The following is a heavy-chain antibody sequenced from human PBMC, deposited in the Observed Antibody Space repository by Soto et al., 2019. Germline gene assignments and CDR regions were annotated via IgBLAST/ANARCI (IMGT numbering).Heavy chain of an antibody. Sequence: GESLKISCTGFGYTFTTFWISWVRQMPGRGLEWMGRIDPRDSYTTYSPSFQGHVTISVDKSIRTAYLQWGSLKASDTAMYYCARLYCTSSTCDSWFDPWGQGTLVTVSS. D-gene: IGHD2-2*01. CDR1: GYTFTTFW. V-gene: IGHV5-10-1*01. CDR2: IDPRDSYT. CDR3: ARLYCTSSTCDSWFDP. J-gene: IGHJ5*02.